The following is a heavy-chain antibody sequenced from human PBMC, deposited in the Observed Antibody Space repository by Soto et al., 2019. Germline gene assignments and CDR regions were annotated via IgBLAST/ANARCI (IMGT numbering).Heavy chain of an antibody. J-gene: IGHJ4*02. V-gene: IGHV4-34*01. D-gene: IGHD3-16*02. Sequence: QVQLQQWGAGLLKPSETLSLTCAVYGGSFSGYYWSWIRQPPGKGLEWIGEINHSGSTNYNPSLKSRVTISVDTSKNQFSLKLSSVTAADTAVYYCARRGLNYDYVWGSYRYTRPLDYWGQGTLVTVSS. CDR1: GGSFSGYY. CDR3: ARRGLNYDYVWGSYRYTRPLDY. CDR2: INHSGST.